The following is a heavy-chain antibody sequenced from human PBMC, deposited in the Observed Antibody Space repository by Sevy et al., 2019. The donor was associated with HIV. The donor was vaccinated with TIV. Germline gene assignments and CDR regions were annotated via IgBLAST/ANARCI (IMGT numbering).Heavy chain of an antibody. CDR2: IRSKDYGGAT. V-gene: IGHV3-49*03. Sequence: GESLKISCTGSGFTFGDYAMSWFRQAPGMGRKWVGFIRSKDYGGATEYAASVKGRFTISRDDSKSIADLQMNSLKTEDTAVYYCTRGYYYDSSGYSDYWGQGTLVTVSS. CDR1: GFTFGDYA. CDR3: TRGYYYDSSGYSDY. J-gene: IGHJ4*02. D-gene: IGHD3-22*01.